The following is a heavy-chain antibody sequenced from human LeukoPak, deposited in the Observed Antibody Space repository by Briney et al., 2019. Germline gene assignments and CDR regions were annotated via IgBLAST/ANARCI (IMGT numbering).Heavy chain of an antibody. CDR1: GGTFSSYA. CDR3: ARGETTGAYSSGWYDWFDP. CDR2: IIPIFGTA. V-gene: IGHV1-69*13. D-gene: IGHD6-19*01. Sequence: SVKVSCKASGGTFSSYAISWVRQAPGQGLEWMGGIIPIFGTANYAQKFQGRVTITADESTSTAYMELSSLRSEDTAVYYCARGETTGAYSSGWYDWFDPWGQGTLVTASS. J-gene: IGHJ5*02.